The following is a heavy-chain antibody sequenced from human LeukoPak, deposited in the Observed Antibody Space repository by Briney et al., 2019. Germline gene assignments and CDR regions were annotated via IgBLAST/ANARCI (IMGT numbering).Heavy chain of an antibody. CDR2: IYHSGST. J-gene: IGHJ4*02. CDR1: GGSISSYY. CDR3: ARFILAAGKFDY. V-gene: IGHV4-59*01. Sequence: SETLSLTCTVSGGSISSYYWSWIRQPPGKGLEWIGFIYHSGSTIYNPSLKSRVTISVDTSKNQFSLTLSSVTAADTAVYYCARFILAAGKFDYWGQGTLVTVSS. D-gene: IGHD6-13*01.